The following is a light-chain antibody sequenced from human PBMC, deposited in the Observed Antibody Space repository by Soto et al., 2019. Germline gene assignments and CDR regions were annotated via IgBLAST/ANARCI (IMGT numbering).Light chain of an antibody. CDR2: GAS. Sequence: DIVMTQSPATLSVSPGERAALSCRASQNISSNLAWYQQRPGQAPRLLIYGASTRAAGFPARFSGSGSGTEFTLTISSMQSEDFAFYYCQEDSKWWTFGQGTKV. J-gene: IGKJ1*01. V-gene: IGKV3D-15*01. CDR1: QNISSN. CDR3: QEDSKWWT.